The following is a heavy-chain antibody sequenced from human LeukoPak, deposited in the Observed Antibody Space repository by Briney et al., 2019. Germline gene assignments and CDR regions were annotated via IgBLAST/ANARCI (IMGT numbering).Heavy chain of an antibody. Sequence: PGGSLRLSCAASGFTFSSYSMNWVRQAPGKGLEWVSSISSSSSYIYYADSVKGRFTISRDNAKNSLYLQMNSLRAEDTAVYYCARAHRSLIAAAATFDCWGQGTLVTVSS. J-gene: IGHJ4*02. CDR3: ARAHRSLIAAAATFDC. CDR1: GFTFSSYS. CDR2: ISSSSSYI. D-gene: IGHD6-13*01. V-gene: IGHV3-21*01.